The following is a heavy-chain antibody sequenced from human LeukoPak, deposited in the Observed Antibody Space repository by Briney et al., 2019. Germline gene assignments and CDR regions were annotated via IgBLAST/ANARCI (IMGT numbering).Heavy chain of an antibody. J-gene: IGHJ4*02. CDR3: VRNLAVAGTCFDS. D-gene: IGHD6-19*01. CDR1: GFTFSSYA. V-gene: IGHV3-23*01. CDR2: ISGSGGST. Sequence: GGSLRLSCAASGFTFSSYAMSWVRQAPGKGLEWVSAISGSGGSTYYADSVKGRFTISRDNSKSTLYLQMNSLRAEDTALYYCVRNLAVAGTCFDSWGQGTLVTVSS.